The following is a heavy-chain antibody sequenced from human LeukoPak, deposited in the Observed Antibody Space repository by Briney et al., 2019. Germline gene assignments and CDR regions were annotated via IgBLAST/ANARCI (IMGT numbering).Heavy chain of an antibody. CDR2: ISYDGSNK. CDR1: GFTFSSYG. J-gene: IGHJ4*02. Sequence: GRSLRLSCAASGFTFSSYGMHWVRQAPCKGLEWVAVISYDGSNKYYADSVKGRFTISRDNSKNTLYLQMNSLRAEDTAVYYCAGYYYDSSGYYSSYWGQGTLVTVSS. V-gene: IGHV3-30*03. CDR3: AGYYYDSSGYYSSY. D-gene: IGHD3-22*01.